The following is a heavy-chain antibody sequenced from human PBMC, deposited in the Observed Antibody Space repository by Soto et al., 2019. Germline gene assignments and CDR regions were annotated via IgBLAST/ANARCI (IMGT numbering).Heavy chain of an antibody. Sequence: VGALRLSCAVSGFPLEIYGMNWVRQAPDKGLEWVSSISFSGDYIYYADSVKGRFTISRDNSRNSLYLQMNRLGVDDTALYFCARATDNGTYEYWGQGTQVTVSS. CDR3: ARATDNGTYEY. V-gene: IGHV3-21*01. J-gene: IGHJ4*02. CDR1: GFPLEIYG. CDR2: ISFSGDYI. D-gene: IGHD2-8*01.